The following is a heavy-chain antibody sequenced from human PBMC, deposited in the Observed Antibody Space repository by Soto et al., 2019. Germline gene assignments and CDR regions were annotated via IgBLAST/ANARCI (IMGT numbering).Heavy chain of an antibody. CDR2: ISYDGSNK. J-gene: IGHJ6*02. Sequence: GRSLRLSCAASGFTFSSYGMHWVRQAPGKGLEWVAVISYDGSNKYYADSVKGRFTISRDNSKNTLHLQMNSLRAEDTAVYYCAKDLIAVAGTRYYYYGMDVWGQGTTVTVSS. V-gene: IGHV3-30*18. CDR3: AKDLIAVAGTRYYYYGMDV. D-gene: IGHD6-19*01. CDR1: GFTFSSYG.